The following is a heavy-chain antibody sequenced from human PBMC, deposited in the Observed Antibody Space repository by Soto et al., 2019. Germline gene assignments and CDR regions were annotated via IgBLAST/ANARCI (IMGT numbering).Heavy chain of an antibody. CDR2: TNAGNGNT. Sequence: QVPLVQSGAEVKKPGASVKVSCKASGYTFTSYAMHWVRQAPGQRLEWMGWTNAGNGNTKYSQKFQGRVTITRDTSASTAYMELSSLRSEDTAVYYCARGGDCSGGSCYLSWFDPWGQGTLVTVFS. CDR3: ARGGDCSGGSCYLSWFDP. J-gene: IGHJ5*02. V-gene: IGHV1-3*01. CDR1: GYTFTSYA. D-gene: IGHD2-15*01.